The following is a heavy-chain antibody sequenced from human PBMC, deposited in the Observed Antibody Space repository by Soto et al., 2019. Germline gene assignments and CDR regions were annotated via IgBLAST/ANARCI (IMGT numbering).Heavy chain of an antibody. CDR2: ISSSGSTI. V-gene: IGHV3-48*03. Sequence: PGGSLRLSCAASGFTFSSYEMNWVRQAPGKGLEWVSYISSSGSTIYYADSVKGRFTISRDNAKNSLYLQMNSLRAEDTAVYYCARDPSSGWYRYYYGMDVWGQGTTVTVSS. CDR1: GFTFSSYE. J-gene: IGHJ6*02. CDR3: ARDPSSGWYRYYYGMDV. D-gene: IGHD6-19*01.